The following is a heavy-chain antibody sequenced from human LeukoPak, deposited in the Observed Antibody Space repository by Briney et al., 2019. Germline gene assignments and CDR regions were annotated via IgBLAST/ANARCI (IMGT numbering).Heavy chain of an antibody. CDR1: GFTLSSSS. CDR3: ARQQWLDGAYYFDY. V-gene: IGHV3-21*01. Sequence: GGSLRLSCAASGFTLSSSSMNWVRQAPGKGLEWVSSISSSSSYIYYADSLKGRFTISRDNAKNSLYLQMDSLRAEDTAVYYCARQQWLDGAYYFDYWGGGTLVTVSS. J-gene: IGHJ4*02. D-gene: IGHD6-19*01. CDR2: ISSSSSYI.